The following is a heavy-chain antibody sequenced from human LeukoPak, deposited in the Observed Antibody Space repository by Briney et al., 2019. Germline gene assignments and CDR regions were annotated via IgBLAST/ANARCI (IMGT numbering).Heavy chain of an antibody. CDR3: AKDILERPRGAFDI. V-gene: IGHV3-30-3*01. J-gene: IGHJ3*02. D-gene: IGHD1-1*01. CDR1: GFTFSSYA. Sequence: PGGSLRLSCAASGFTFSSYAMHWVRQAPGKGLEWVAVISYDGSNKYYADSVKGRFTISRDNSKNTLYLQMNSLRAEDTALYYCAKDILERPRGAFDIWGQGTMVTVSS. CDR2: ISYDGSNK.